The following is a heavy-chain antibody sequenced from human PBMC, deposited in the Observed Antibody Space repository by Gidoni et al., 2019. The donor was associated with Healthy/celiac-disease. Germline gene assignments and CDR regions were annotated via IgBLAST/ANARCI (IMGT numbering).Heavy chain of an antibody. J-gene: IGHJ5*02. Sequence: QVQLQQWGAGLVKPSENLSLTCGVYGGSFRGYYWSWIRQPPGKGLEWIGEINHRGTTNYNPSLQSRVTISVDTSKTQFSLKLTSVPPADTAVSYCATGLCYCSGGSCSTAPGNRFDPWGQGTLVTVSS. V-gene: IGHV4-34*01. CDR3: ATGLCYCSGGSCSTAPGNRFDP. CDR2: INHRGTT. CDR1: GGSFRGYY. D-gene: IGHD2-15*01.